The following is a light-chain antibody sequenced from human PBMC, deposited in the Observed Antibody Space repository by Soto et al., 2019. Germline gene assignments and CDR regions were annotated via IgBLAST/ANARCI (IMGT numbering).Light chain of an antibody. J-gene: IGKJ4*01. Sequence: EIVLTQSPATLSLSPGERATLSCRASQSVSSYLAWYQQKPGQAPRLLIYDASNRATGIPARFSGSGSGTDVTLTNSSLEPEDFAVYYCQQRSNWPPGELTFGGGTKVEIK. V-gene: IGKV3-11*01. CDR3: QQRSNWPPGELT. CDR1: QSVSSY. CDR2: DAS.